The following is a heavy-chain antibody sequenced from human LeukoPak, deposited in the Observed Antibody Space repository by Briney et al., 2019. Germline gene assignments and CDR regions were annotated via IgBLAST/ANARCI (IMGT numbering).Heavy chain of an antibody. V-gene: IGHV3-21*04. CDR3: ARSYYHSSGYYDFDY. Sequence: PGGSLRLSCAASGFTFSSYSMNWVRQAPGKGLEWVSSISSSSSYIYYADSVKGRFTISRDNAKNSLYLQMNSLRAEDTAVYYCARSYYHSSGYYDFDYWGQGTLVTVSS. CDR2: ISSSSSYI. D-gene: IGHD3-22*01. CDR1: GFTFSSYS. J-gene: IGHJ4*02.